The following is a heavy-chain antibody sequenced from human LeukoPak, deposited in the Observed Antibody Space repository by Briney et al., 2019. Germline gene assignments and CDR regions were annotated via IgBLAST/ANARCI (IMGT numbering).Heavy chain of an antibody. CDR3: ARDYGSGSYYAFDI. CDR1: GGSISSGSYY. CDR2: IYTSGST. V-gene: IGHV4-61*02. D-gene: IGHD3-10*01. Sequence: SETLSLTCTVSGGSISSGSYYWSWIRQPAGTGLEWIGRIYTSGSTNYNPSLKSRVTISVDTSKNQFSLKLSSVTAADTAVYYCARDYGSGSYYAFDIWGQGTMVTVSS. J-gene: IGHJ3*02.